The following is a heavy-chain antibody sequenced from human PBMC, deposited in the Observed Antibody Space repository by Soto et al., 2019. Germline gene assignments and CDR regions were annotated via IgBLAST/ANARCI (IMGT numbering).Heavy chain of an antibody. Sequence: SETLSLTCTVSGGSISSYYWSWIRQPPGKGLEWIGYIYYSGSTNYNPSLKSRVTISVDTSKNQFSLKLSSVTAADTAVYYCGRVLEWSGGSFTTGGEDYYYYGMDVWGQGTTVTVSS. J-gene: IGHJ6*02. V-gene: IGHV4-59*01. CDR1: GGSISSYY. CDR3: GRVLEWSGGSFTTGGEDYYYYGMDV. D-gene: IGHD2-15*01. CDR2: IYYSGST.